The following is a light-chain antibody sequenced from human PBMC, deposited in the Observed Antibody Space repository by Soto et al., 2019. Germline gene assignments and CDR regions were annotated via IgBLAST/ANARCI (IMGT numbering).Light chain of an antibody. CDR2: DAS. Sequence: EIVLTQSPATLSLSPGERATLSCRASQSVSSYLAWYQQKPGQAPRLLIYDASNRATGIPARFSGSGSGTDFTLTISSLEPEDFAVYYCQERSNLPPWPSTFAPGTKVAV. J-gene: IGKJ3*01. CDR3: QERSNLPPWPST. V-gene: IGKV3-11*01. CDR1: QSVSSY.